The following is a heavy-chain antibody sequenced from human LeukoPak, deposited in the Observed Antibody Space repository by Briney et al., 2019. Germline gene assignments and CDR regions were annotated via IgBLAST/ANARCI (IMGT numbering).Heavy chain of an antibody. V-gene: IGHV4-39*01. CDR3: VTTHFDILTASYYFDF. D-gene: IGHD3-9*01. J-gene: IGHJ4*02. Sequence: SETLSLTCTVSGDSISSNNYYWGWVRQPPGKGLEWIGSKFYDGSTYSNPSLKSRVTISVDTSKNQFSLKLSSVTAADTAVYFCVTTHFDILTASYYFDFWGQGTLVTVSS. CDR1: GDSISSNNYY. CDR2: KFYDGST.